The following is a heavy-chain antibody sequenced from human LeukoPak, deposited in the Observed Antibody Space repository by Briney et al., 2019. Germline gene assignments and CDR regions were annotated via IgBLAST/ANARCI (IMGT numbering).Heavy chain of an antibody. V-gene: IGHV4-39*07. CDR3: ARDGYNYDSGSDYHNWFDP. CDR2: IYYSGTT. D-gene: IGHD3-10*01. Sequence: PSETLSLTCTVSGGSIRSGDYYWGWIRQPPGKGLEWIGNIYYSGTTYYNPSLKSRVSISLDTSRNQFSLKLSSVTAADTAVYYCARDGYNYDSGSDYHNWFDPWGQGTLVTVSS. J-gene: IGHJ5*02. CDR1: GGSIRSGDYY.